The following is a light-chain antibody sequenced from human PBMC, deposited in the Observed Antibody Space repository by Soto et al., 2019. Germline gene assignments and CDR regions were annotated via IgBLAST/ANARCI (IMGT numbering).Light chain of an antibody. CDR2: EVS. Sequence: QSALTQPASVSGSPGQSITISCTGTSSDVGGYNYVSWYQQHPGKAPKFMNYEVSNRPSGVSNRFSGSKSGNTASLTISGLQAEDEADYYCSSYTSSSTHWVFGGGTKVTVL. CDR3: SSYTSSSTHWV. CDR1: SSDVGGYNY. V-gene: IGLV2-14*01. J-gene: IGLJ3*02.